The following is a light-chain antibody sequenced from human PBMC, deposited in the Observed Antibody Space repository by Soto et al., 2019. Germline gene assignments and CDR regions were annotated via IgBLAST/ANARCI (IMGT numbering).Light chain of an antibody. J-gene: IGKJ4*01. CDR3: QQSYSTPLT. CDR2: AAS. CDR1: QSISSY. Sequence: DIQMTQSPSSLSASVGDRVTITCRASQSISSYLNWYQQKPVKAPKLLIYAASSLQSGVPSRFSGSGSGTDFPLTISRLQPEDFATYYCQQSYSTPLTCGGGTKVEIK. V-gene: IGKV1-39*01.